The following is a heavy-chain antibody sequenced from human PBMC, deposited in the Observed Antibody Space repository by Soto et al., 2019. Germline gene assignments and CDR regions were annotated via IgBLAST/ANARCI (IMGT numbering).Heavy chain of an antibody. CDR3: ARAGPDYDILTGYYQFDY. J-gene: IGHJ4*02. Sequence: SATLSLTRTVSGGSISSYYWSWIRQPPGKELEWIGYIYYSGSTNYNPSLKSRVTISVDTSKNQFSLKLSSVTAADTAVYYCARAGPDYDILTGYYQFDYWGQGTLVTVSS. V-gene: IGHV4-59*01. CDR2: IYYSGST. D-gene: IGHD3-9*01. CDR1: GGSISSYY.